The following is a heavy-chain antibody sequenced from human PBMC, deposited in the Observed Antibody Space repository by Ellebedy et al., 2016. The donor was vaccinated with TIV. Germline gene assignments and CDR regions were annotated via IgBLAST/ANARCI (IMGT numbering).Heavy chain of an antibody. CDR2: IYYSGNI. Sequence: MPSETLSPTCTVSGDSISSNNRYWGWIRRPPGKGLEWIGNIYYSGNIHYNPSLKNRVTISVDTSKNQFSLRLSSVTAADTAVYYCARDGSVRGVNPPDYWGQGTLVTVSS. CDR3: ARDGSVRGVNPPDY. D-gene: IGHD3-10*01. CDR1: GDSISSNNRY. V-gene: IGHV4-39*07. J-gene: IGHJ4*02.